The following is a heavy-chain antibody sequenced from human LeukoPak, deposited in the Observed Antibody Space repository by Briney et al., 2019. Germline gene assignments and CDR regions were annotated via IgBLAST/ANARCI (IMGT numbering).Heavy chain of an antibody. Sequence: GGSLRLSCAVSGLTFSNYWMHWVRQAPGKGLEWVAVISYDGSNKYYADSVKGRFTISRDNSKNTLYLQMNSLRAEDTAVYYCAKDRKVRGVFGPYFDYWGQGTLVTVSS. D-gene: IGHD3-10*01. CDR1: GLTFSNYW. CDR2: ISYDGSNK. V-gene: IGHV3-30*18. J-gene: IGHJ4*02. CDR3: AKDRKVRGVFGPYFDY.